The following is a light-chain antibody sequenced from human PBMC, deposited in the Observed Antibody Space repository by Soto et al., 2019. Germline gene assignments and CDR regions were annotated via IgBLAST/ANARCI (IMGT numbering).Light chain of an antibody. CDR3: CSYAASSTYV. Sequence: QSALAQPASVSGSPGQSITISCTGTSSDVGSYNLVSWYQQHPGKAPKLMIYEGSKRPSGVSNRFSGSKSGNTASLTIYGLHAEDEADYYCCSYAASSTYVFGTGTKV. V-gene: IGLV2-23*01. CDR1: SSDVGSYNL. J-gene: IGLJ1*01. CDR2: EGS.